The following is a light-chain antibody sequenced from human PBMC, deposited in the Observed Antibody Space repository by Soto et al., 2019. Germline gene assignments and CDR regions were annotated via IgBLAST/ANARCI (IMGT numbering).Light chain of an antibody. Sequence: EIVLKQSPGTLSWSPGERATHSCRASQSVSSSYLAWYQQRRGQAPRLLIYGATSRATGIPDRFSGSGSGTDFTLIISRLEPEDFAVYYCHQYGSSPATFGQGTKVDIK. J-gene: IGKJ1*01. CDR1: QSVSSSY. CDR2: GAT. V-gene: IGKV3-20*01. CDR3: HQYGSSPAT.